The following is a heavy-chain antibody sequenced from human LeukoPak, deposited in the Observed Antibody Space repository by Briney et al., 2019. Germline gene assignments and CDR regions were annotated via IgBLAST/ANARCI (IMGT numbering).Heavy chain of an antibody. CDR2: INHSGST. V-gene: IGHV4-34*01. CDR1: GGSFSGYY. D-gene: IGHD1-1*01. J-gene: IGHJ6*02. Sequence: SETLSLTCAVYGGSFSGYYWSWIRQPPGKGLEWIGEINHSGSTNYNPSLKSRVTISVDTSKNQFSLKLSSVTAADTAVYYCARAGINEYGMDVWGQGTTVTVSS. CDR3: ARAGINEYGMDV.